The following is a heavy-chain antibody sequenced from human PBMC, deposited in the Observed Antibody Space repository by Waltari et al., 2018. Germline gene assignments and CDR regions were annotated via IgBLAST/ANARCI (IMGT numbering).Heavy chain of an antibody. Sequence: EVQLLESGGGLVQPGGSLRLSCAASGFTFSSYAMSWVRQAPGKGLEGVSAISGSGGRTYYADSVKGRFTISRANSKNTLYLQMNSLRAEDTAVYYCAKAPTLLEPTAWGQGTLVTVSS. CDR3: AKAPTLLEPTA. V-gene: IGHV3-23*01. CDR2: ISGSGGRT. D-gene: IGHD1-1*01. J-gene: IGHJ5*02. CDR1: GFTFSSYA.